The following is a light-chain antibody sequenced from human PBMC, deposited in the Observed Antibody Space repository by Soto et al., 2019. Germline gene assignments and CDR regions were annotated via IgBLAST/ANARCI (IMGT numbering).Light chain of an antibody. Sequence: EIVMTQSPATLSVSPGERATLSCRASQSIGSNLAWYQQKPGQAPRLLIFHASSRATGIPARFSGSGSGAEFTLSISRLQSEDFAMYFCQQYYRWPPITFGQGTRLEIK. CDR3: QQYYRWPPIT. V-gene: IGKV3D-15*01. CDR1: QSIGSN. CDR2: HAS. J-gene: IGKJ5*01.